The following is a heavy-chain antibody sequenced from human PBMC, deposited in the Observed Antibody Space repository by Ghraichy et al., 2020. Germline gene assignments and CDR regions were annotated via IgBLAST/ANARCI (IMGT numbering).Heavy chain of an antibody. CDR3: ARQDGVFLWLGESSWDWVRGMDV. CDR1: GYTFSSYW. Sequence: GESLNISCQGSGYTFSSYWIAWVRQMPGKGLEWMGIIYPGDSDTRYSPSFQGQVTISADKSISTAYLQWNSLKASDTAMYYCARQDGVFLWLGESSWDWVRGMDVWGHGTTVTVSS. D-gene: IGHD3-10*01. CDR2: IYPGDSDT. V-gene: IGHV5-51*01. J-gene: IGHJ6*02.